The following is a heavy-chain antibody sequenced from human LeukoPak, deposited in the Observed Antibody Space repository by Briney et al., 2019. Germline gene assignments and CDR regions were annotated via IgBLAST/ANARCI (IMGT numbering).Heavy chain of an antibody. CDR2: INHSGST. CDR1: GGSFSGYY. J-gene: IGHJ4*02. V-gene: IGHV4-34*01. Sequence: SETLSLTCVVYGGSFSGYYWSWIRQPPGKGLEWIGEINHSGSTNYNPSLKSRVTISVDTSKNQFSLKLSSVTAADTAVYYCARVGHYYGSGSYYLNYFDYWGQGTLVTVSS. D-gene: IGHD3-10*01. CDR3: ARVGHYYGSGSYYLNYFDY.